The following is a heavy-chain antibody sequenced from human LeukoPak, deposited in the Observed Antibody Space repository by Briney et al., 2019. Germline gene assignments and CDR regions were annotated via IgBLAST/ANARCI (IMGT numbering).Heavy chain of an antibody. CDR2: IYYIGSI. D-gene: IGHD3-3*01. Sequence: SETLSLTCTVSGGSISSYDWCWIRQPLGKGLEWIGHIYYIGSINYIPSMKSGDTISVDTSKNQFPLKLSSVTAEDTAVSYCARDPGAARYDFWSGYYKDGNYYMDVWGKGTTVTVSS. CDR3: ARDPGAARYDFWSGYYKDGNYYMDV. J-gene: IGHJ6*03. CDR1: GGSISSYD. V-gene: IGHV4-59*01.